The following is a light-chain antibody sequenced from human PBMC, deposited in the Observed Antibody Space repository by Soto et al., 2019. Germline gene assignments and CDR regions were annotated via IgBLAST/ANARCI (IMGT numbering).Light chain of an antibody. J-gene: IGKJ4*01. CDR1: QTVSNY. CDR3: QRRSTWPFLT. V-gene: IGKV3-11*01. CDR2: YAS. Sequence: TQSPATVSLSPGESATLSCRASQTVSNYLAWYQQKPGQAPRLLIYYASERATGTPARFSGSGSGTDYTLTISSLEPEDSAVYSCQRRSTWPFLTFGGGTKVEI.